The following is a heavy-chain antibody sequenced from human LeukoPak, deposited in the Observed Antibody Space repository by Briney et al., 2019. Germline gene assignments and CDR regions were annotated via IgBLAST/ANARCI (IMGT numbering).Heavy chain of an antibody. Sequence: PSETLSLTCTVSGGSISSHYWSWIRQPPGKGLEWIGYIYYSGSTNYNPSLKSRVTISVDTSKNQFSLKLSSVTAADTAVYYCARVYCTNGVGFFDYWGQGTLVTVSS. CDR1: GGSISSHY. D-gene: IGHD2-8*01. CDR2: IYYSGST. V-gene: IGHV4-59*11. CDR3: ARVYCTNGVGFFDY. J-gene: IGHJ4*02.